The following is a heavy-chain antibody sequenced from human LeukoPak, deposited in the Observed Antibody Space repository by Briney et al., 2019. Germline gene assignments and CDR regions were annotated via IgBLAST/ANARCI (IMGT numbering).Heavy chain of an antibody. Sequence: PGGSLRLSCAASGFTFSSFWMSWVRQAPGKGLEWVANIKPEGSEKYYVDSVKGRFTISRDNAKNSLYLQMNSLRAEDTAVYYCTRNRGLDAWGQGTTVTVSS. CDR3: TRNRGLDA. V-gene: IGHV3-7*01. CDR1: GFTFSSFW. J-gene: IGHJ6*02. CDR2: IKPEGSEK. D-gene: IGHD6-25*01.